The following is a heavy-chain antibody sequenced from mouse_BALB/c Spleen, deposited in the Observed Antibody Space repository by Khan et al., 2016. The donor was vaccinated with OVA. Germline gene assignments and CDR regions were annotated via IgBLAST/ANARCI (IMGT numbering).Heavy chain of an antibody. Sequence: EVQLQQSGPELVRPGASAKISCKASGYSFTGYFMNWVMQSHGKSLEWIGRINPHIGETFYNQRFKDKATLTVDESSSTAHMELRSLAYEDSAVXYWTRIYRSDFDYWGQGTTLTVSS. CDR3: TRIYRSDFDY. J-gene: IGHJ2*01. D-gene: IGHD1-1*01. CDR2: INPHIGET. CDR1: GYSFTGYF. V-gene: IGHV1-20*02.